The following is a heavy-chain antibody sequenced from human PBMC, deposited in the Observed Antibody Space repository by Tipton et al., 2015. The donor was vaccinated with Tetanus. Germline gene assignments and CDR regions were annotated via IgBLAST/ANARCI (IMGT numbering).Heavy chain of an antibody. J-gene: IGHJ3*02. Sequence: TLSLTCTVSGGSISSTNYYWGWIRQPPGKGLEWIGSIYNTGNTYYNPAPTSRATMSVDTSMIQFSLKLRSLTDADTAVYYCARLSSSANDAHGFDIWGQGTMVTVSS. CDR2: IYNTGNT. D-gene: IGHD3-22*01. V-gene: IGHV4-39*01. CDR1: GGSISSTNYY. CDR3: ARLSSSANDAHGFDI.